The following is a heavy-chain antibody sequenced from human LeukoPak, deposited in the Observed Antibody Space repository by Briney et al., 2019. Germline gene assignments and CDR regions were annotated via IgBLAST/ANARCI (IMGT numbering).Heavy chain of an antibody. CDR1: GYTFITYY. D-gene: IGHD3-16*01. Sequence: GASVKVSCKASGYTFITYYMHWVRQAPGQGLEWMGIINPSGGSTSFAEKFQGRVTMTRDTSTSTVFMELSSLRSGDTAVYYCARGDYDSGHFFDYWGQGTLVTVSS. CDR2: INPSGGST. J-gene: IGHJ4*02. V-gene: IGHV1-46*01. CDR3: ARGDYDSGHFFDY.